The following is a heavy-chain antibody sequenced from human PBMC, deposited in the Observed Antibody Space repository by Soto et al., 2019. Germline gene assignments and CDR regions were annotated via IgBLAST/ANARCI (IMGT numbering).Heavy chain of an antibody. J-gene: IGHJ4*02. Sequence: SETLSLTCDVSGVSISSGNWWRWVRQPPGKGLEWIAEVYNDGSANYHPSLESRATISVDRAKNQFSLRLSSVTAADTGKYYCARLVYDSRLNYLYFDHWGQGTLVTVSS. CDR2: VYNDGSA. V-gene: IGHV4-4*02. D-gene: IGHD3-22*01. CDR3: ARLVYDSRLNYLYFDH. CDR1: GVSISSGNW.